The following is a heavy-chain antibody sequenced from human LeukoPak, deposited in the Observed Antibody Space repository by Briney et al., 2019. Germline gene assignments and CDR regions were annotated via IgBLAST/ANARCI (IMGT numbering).Heavy chain of an antibody. CDR1: GFTFSDYS. V-gene: IGHV3-21*05. J-gene: IGHJ4*02. CDR2: IGLASGFV. D-gene: IGHD1-20*01. Sequence: GGSLRLSCAASGFTFSDYSMNWVRRAPGRGLEWISYIGLASGFVSYADSVKGRFSISSDTARNSVYLQMSSLRAEDTAVYYCARDHNLAFDSWGQGTLVTVSS. CDR3: ARDHNLAFDS.